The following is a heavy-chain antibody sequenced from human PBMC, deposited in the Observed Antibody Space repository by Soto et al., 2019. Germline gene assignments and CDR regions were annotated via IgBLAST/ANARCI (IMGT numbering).Heavy chain of an antibody. J-gene: IGHJ3*02. CDR1: GFTFSSYL. V-gene: IGHV3-33*01. D-gene: IGHD6-13*01. CDR3: ARDVGSSSWHALDI. CDR2: IYPDGTTQ. Sequence: QVQLVESGGGVVQPGESLRLSCAASGFTFSSYLMHWVRQAPGKGLEWVAIIYPDGTTQYDGDSVKGRFIISRDNSKSTLYVQMNSLRVEDTAVYLCARDVGSSSWHALDIWGQGTMVTVSS.